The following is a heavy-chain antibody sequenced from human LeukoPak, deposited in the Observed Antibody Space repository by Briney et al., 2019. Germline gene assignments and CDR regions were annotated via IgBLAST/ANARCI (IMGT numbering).Heavy chain of an antibody. J-gene: IGHJ4*02. D-gene: IGHD3-10*01. Sequence: MAGGSLRLSCAASGFTLSSYSMNWVRQAPGKGLEWVSSISSSSSYIYYADSVKGRFSISRDNAKNSLYLQMNSLRAEDTAVYYCARTSVSFGRFDFWDQGTLVTVSS. CDR2: ISSSSSYI. CDR3: ARTSVSFGRFDF. CDR1: GFTLSSYS. V-gene: IGHV3-21*01.